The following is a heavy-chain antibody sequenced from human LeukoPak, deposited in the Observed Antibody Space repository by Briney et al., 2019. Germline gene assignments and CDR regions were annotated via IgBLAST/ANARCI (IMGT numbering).Heavy chain of an antibody. V-gene: IGHV1-18*03. CDR3: ARDPSNTSGWKTWFDT. CDR2: ISCYNGDT. D-gene: IGHD6-19*01. J-gene: IGHJ5*02. CDR1: GYTFNKYG. Sequence: ASVKVSCKASGYTFNKYGISWVRQAPGQGLEWMGWISCYNGDTNYAQKLQGRVTLSTDTPTTTVYMELRGLRSDDMAVHYCARDPSNTSGWKTWFDTWGQGTPVTVSS.